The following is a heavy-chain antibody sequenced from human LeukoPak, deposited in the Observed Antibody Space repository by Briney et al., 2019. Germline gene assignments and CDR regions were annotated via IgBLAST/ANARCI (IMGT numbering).Heavy chain of an antibody. Sequence: PGGSLRLSCAASGFTFSSYGMHWVRQAPGKGLEWVAFIQYDGSNKYYADSVKGRFTISRDNSKNTLYLQMNSLRAEDTAVYYCAKDQYSISCPDYWGQGTLVTVSS. CDR3: AKDQYSISCPDY. CDR1: GFTFSSYG. CDR2: IQYDGSNK. V-gene: IGHV3-30*02. J-gene: IGHJ4*02. D-gene: IGHD6-13*01.